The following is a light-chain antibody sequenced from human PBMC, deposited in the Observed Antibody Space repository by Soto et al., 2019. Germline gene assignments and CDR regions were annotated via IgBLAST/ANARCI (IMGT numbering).Light chain of an antibody. Sequence: SSELTQPPSVSVSPGQTASITCSGNKLGDKYVSWYHQRPAQSPVLVIYQDNKRPSGIPERFSGSNSGNSATLTISETQAMDEADYYCQAWDRNTVVFGTGTKVTVL. CDR1: KLGDKY. V-gene: IGLV3-1*01. J-gene: IGLJ1*01. CDR2: QDN. CDR3: QAWDRNTVV.